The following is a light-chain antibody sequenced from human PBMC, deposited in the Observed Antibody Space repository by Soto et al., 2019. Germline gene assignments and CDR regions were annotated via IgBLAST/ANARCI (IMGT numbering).Light chain of an antibody. V-gene: IGLV1-36*01. Sequence: QSVLTQPPSVSEAPRQRVTISCSGSSSNIGNNAVNWYQQLPGKAPKLLIYYDDLLPSGVSDRFSGSKSGPSASLAISGLQSEYEADYYCAAWDDSLNGVVFGGGTKLTVL. CDR3: AAWDDSLNGVV. CDR2: YDD. J-gene: IGLJ2*01. CDR1: SSNIGNNA.